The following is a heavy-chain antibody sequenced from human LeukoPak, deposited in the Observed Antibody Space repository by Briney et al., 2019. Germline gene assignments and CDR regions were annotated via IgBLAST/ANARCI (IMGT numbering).Heavy chain of an antibody. CDR1: GFTFSSYS. V-gene: IGHV3-48*01. CDR3: ARALRAYTYGTFDY. D-gene: IGHD5-18*01. J-gene: IGHJ4*02. CDR2: ISSSSGTI. Sequence: GGSLRLSCAASGFTFSSYSMNWVRQAPGKGLEWVSYISSSSGTIYYADSVKGRFTISRDNAKNSLYLQMDSLRAGDTAVYYCARALRAYTYGTFDYWGQGTLVTVSS.